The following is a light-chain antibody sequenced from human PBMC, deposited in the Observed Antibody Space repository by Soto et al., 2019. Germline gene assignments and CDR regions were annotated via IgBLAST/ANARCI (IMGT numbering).Light chain of an antibody. CDR3: QHYDNSRTWT. CDR1: QSVRETS. V-gene: IGKV3-20*01. CDR2: GTS. J-gene: IGKJ1*01. Sequence: EILLTQSPGTLSLAPGERATLSCRSSQSVRETSLAWYQQKRGQAPRLLIYGTSRRATGIPDRFSGSGSGTDFTLTITRLEPEDFAVYYCQHYDNSRTWTFGQGTKVDIK.